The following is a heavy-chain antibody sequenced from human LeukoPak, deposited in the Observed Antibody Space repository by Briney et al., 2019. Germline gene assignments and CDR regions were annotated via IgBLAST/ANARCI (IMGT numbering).Heavy chain of an antibody. CDR1: GFTFSSYG. J-gene: IGHJ4*02. CDR3: ATWGGFGPFDY. CDR2: IKQDGSEK. Sequence: GGSLRLSCAASGFTFSSYGMHWVRQAPGKGLEWVANIKQDGSEKFYVDSVKGRFTISRDNAKNSLYLQMNSLRAEDTAVYYCATWGGFGPFDYWGQGTLVTVSS. D-gene: IGHD3-16*01. V-gene: IGHV3-7*01.